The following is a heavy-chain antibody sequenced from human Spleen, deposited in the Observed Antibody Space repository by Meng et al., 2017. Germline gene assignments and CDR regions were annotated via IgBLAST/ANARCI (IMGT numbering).Heavy chain of an antibody. V-gene: IGHV4-4*02. J-gene: IGHJ1*01. CDR1: GGSISSSNW. CDR2: IYYSGST. Sequence: QLEESGVGLLKPSETLSLTCAVSGGSISSSNWWSWVRQPPGKGLEWIGSIYYSGSTYYNPSLKSRVTISVDTSKNQFSLKLSSVTAADTAVYYCALAGYSSGWYVEYFQHWGQGTLVTVSS. D-gene: IGHD6-19*01. CDR3: ALAGYSSGWYVEYFQH.